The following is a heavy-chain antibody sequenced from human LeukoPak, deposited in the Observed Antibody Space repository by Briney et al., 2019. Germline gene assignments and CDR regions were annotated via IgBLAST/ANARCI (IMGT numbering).Heavy chain of an antibody. CDR2: SYYSGST. CDR1: GGSISSGGYY. V-gene: IGHV4-31*03. J-gene: IGHJ4*02. CDR3: ARVGYSSGWYAGDLDY. Sequence: PSETLSLTCTVSGGSISSGGYYWSWIRQHPGKFLEWIGYSYYSGSTYYNPSLNIRVTISVDPSKNQFYLKLSSVTAEDTAVYYCARVGYSSGWYAGDLDYWGQGTLVTVSS. D-gene: IGHD6-19*01.